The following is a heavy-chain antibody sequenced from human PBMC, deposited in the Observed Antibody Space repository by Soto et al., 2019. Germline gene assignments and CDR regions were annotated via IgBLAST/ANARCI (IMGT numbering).Heavy chain of an antibody. Sequence: PSETLSLTCAVYGGSFSGYYWSWIRQPPGKGLGCIGEINHSGSTNYNASLKSRVSISVDTSKNQFSLKLSSVTAADTAAYYCARGPIELVPAAICWFDPWGQAILVTVSS. CDR2: INHSGST. V-gene: IGHV4-34*01. J-gene: IGHJ5*02. D-gene: IGHD2-2*01. CDR3: ARGPIELVPAAICWFDP. CDR1: GGSFSGYY.